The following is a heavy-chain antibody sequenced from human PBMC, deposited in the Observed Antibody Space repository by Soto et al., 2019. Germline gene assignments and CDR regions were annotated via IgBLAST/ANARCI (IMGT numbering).Heavy chain of an antibody. CDR2: ICSIGNT. D-gene: IGHD2-15*01. CDR1: GASIRSSAY. J-gene: IGHJ4*02. V-gene: IGHV4-38-2*02. CDR3: ARRCSGGSCYGVYFDY. Sequence: SETLSLTCTVSGASIRSSAYWGWIRQPPGKGLEWIGSICSIGNTYYNPSLKSGVTISADTSKNQFSLKLSSVTAADTAVYYCARRCSGGSCYGVYFDYWGQGTLVTVSS.